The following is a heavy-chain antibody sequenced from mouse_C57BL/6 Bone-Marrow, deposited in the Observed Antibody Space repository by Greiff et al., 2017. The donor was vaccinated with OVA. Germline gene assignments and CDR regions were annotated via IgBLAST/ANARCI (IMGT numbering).Heavy chain of an antibody. CDR3: ASGGLGRFDY. CDR2: IYPGSGNT. V-gene: IGHV1-66*01. J-gene: IGHJ2*01. Sequence: VQLQQSGPELVKPGASVKISCKASGYSFTSYYIHWVKQRPGQGLEWIGWIYPGSGNTKYNEKFKGKATLTADTSSSTAYMQLSSLTSEDSAVYYCASGGLGRFDYWGQGTTLTVSS. CDR1: GYSFTSYY. D-gene: IGHD4-1*01.